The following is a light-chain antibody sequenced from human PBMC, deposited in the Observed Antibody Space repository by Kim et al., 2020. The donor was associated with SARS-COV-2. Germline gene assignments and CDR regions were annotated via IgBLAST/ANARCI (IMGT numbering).Light chain of an antibody. Sequence: SYELTQPPSVSVSPGKTARITCGGNNIGSKSVHWYQQKPGQAPVLVIYYYSDRPSGIPERFSGSNSGNTATLTISRVKAGDEADYYCQVWASSSDHPWVFGGGTQLTVL. V-gene: IGLV3-21*04. CDR2: YYS. CDR1: NIGSKS. J-gene: IGLJ3*02. CDR3: QVWASSSDHPWV.